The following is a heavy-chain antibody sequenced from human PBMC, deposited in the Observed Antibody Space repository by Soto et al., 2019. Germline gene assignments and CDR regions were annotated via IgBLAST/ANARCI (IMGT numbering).Heavy chain of an antibody. CDR1: GGSISSYY. CDR2: IYYSGST. J-gene: IGHJ4*02. V-gene: IGHV4-59*01. D-gene: IGHD5-12*01. Sequence: LSLTCTVSGGSISSYYWSWIRQPPGKGLEWIGYIYYSGSTNYNPSLKSRVTISVDTSKNQFSLKLSSVTAADTAVYYCASPRYSGYDSPFDYWGQGTLVTVSS. CDR3: ASPRYSGYDSPFDY.